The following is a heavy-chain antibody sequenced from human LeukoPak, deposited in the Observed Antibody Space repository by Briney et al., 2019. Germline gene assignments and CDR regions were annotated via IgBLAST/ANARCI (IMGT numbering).Heavy chain of an antibody. Sequence: PGGSLRLSCAASGFTFDNYGMSWVRQAPGKGLEWVCGINWNGGNTGYADSVKGRFTISRDNAKNTLYLQMNSLRAEDTAVYYCARDGTRSSWVVYNWFDTWGQGTLVTVSS. CDR3: ARDGTRSSWVVYNWFDT. CDR1: GFTFDNYG. D-gene: IGHD6-13*01. J-gene: IGHJ5*02. CDR2: INWNGGNT. V-gene: IGHV3-20*04.